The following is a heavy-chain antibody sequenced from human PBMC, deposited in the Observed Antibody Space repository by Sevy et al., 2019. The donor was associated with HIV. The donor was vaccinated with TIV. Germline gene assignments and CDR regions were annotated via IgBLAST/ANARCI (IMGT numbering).Heavy chain of an antibody. CDR1: EFTFSSYA. Sequence: GGSLRLSCAASEFTFSSYAMSWVRQAPGKGLEWVSAISGSGGSTYYADSVKGRFTISRDNSKNTLYLQMNSLRAKDTAVYYCAKVTPQIVATIIEDAFDIWGQGTMVTVSS. J-gene: IGHJ3*02. CDR3: AKVTPQIVATIIEDAFDI. V-gene: IGHV3-23*01. CDR2: ISGSGGST. D-gene: IGHD5-12*01.